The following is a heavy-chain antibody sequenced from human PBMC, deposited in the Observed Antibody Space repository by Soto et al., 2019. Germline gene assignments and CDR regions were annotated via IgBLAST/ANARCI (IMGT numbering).Heavy chain of an antibody. CDR3: ARMGGTGFSPRLRFDYYGMDV. Sequence: SETLSLTCAVSGGSISSSNWWSWVRHPPGKGLEWIGEIYHSGSTNYNPSLKSRVTISVDKSKNQFSLKLSSVTAADTAVYYCARMGGTGFSPRLRFDYYGMDVWGQGTTVTVSS. V-gene: IGHV4-4*02. CDR1: GGSISSSNW. J-gene: IGHJ6*02. CDR2: IYHSGST. D-gene: IGHD3-16*01.